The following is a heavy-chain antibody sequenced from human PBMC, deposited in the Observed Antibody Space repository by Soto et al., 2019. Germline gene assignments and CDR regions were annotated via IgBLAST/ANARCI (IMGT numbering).Heavy chain of an antibody. CDR1: GFTFSSCA. J-gene: IGHJ6*03. Sequence: EVQLLESGGGLVQPGGSLRLSCAASGFTFSSCAMSWVRQAPGKGLEWVSAISGSGGSTYYADSVKGRFTISRDNSKNTLYLQMNRLRAEDTAVYYCAKGYMVRGVIYYMDVWGKGTTVTVSS. CDR2: ISGSGGST. V-gene: IGHV3-23*01. D-gene: IGHD3-10*01. CDR3: AKGYMVRGVIYYMDV.